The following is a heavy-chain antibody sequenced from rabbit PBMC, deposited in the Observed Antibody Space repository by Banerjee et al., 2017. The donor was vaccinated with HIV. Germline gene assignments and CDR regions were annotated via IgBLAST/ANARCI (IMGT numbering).Heavy chain of an antibody. V-gene: IGHV1S45*01. CDR2: IYTGSGSI. CDR1: GFSFSTSYY. Sequence: QEQLEESGGGLVQPEGSLTLTCTASGFSFSTSYYMCWVRQAPGKGLEWIGCIYTGSGSIYYASWAKGRFTISETSSTTVTLQMTSLTAADTATYFCARDGWGVTAFNLRGPGTLVTVS. D-gene: IGHD4-1*01. CDR3: ARDGWGVTAFNL. J-gene: IGHJ4*01.